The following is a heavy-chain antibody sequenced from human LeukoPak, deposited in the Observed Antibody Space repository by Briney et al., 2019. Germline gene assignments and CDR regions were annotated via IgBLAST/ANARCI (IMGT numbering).Heavy chain of an antibody. CDR3: ARHWTYYDYVWGSYRPYYFDY. J-gene: IGHJ4*02. D-gene: IGHD3-16*02. CDR2: IYYGGNT. V-gene: IGHV4-39*01. Sequence: SETLSLTCTVSGVTVWSHTYYWGYFRQSPGRGLEWIGTIYYGGNTFYNPSLNSRGTISVDTSKNQFSLKLSSVTAADTAVYYCARHWTYYDYVWGSYRPYYFDYWGQGTLVTVSS. CDR1: GVTVWSHTYY.